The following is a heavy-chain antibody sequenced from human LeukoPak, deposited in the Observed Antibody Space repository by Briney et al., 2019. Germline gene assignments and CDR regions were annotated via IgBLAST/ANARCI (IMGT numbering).Heavy chain of an antibody. J-gene: IGHJ3*02. CDR3: ATISAQTFDI. V-gene: IGHV3-7*01. CDR1: GFTFSSYW. D-gene: IGHD5-24*01. CDR2: IKQDGSDK. Sequence: GGSLRLSCVGSGFTFSSYWVNWVRQSPGKGLEWVANIKQDGSDKYYVGSARGRFTVSRDNAKNSAFLQMNSLRAEDTAIYYCATISAQTFDIWGQGTLVSVSS.